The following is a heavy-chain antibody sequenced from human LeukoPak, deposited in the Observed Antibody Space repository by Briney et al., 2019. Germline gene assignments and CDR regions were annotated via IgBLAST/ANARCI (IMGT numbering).Heavy chain of an antibody. CDR2: ISGSGGST. J-gene: IGHJ6*02. D-gene: IGHD3-3*01. Sequence: SGGSLRLSCAASGFTFSSYAMSWVRQAPGKGLEWVSAISGSGGSTYYADSVKGRFTISRDNAKNSLYLQMNRLRAEDTAVYYCARGPEWSGHDYYVMDVWGQGTTVTVSS. CDR1: GFTFSSYA. V-gene: IGHV3-23*01. CDR3: ARGPEWSGHDYYVMDV.